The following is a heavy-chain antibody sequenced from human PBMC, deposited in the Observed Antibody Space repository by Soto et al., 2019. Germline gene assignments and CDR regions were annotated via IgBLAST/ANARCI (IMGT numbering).Heavy chain of an antibody. CDR3: TRQLVSGTISRGNWFDP. D-gene: IGHD3-9*01. V-gene: IGHV4-39*01. CDR2: VDHSVHS. Sequence: SETLSRTCTVSGGSISGSNFYWGWISQSPGKGLELIASVDHSVHSYYNPSLRSRVTVSVDTSKNQFSLKVSSVTAEDTAIYYCTRQLVSGTISRGNWFDPWGKVNLVTV. CDR1: GGSISGSNFY. J-gene: IGHJ5*02.